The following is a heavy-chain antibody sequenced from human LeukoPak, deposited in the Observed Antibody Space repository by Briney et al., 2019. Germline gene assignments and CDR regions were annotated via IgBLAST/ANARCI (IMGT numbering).Heavy chain of an antibody. J-gene: IGHJ4*02. V-gene: IGHV3-7*04. Sequence: GGSLRLSCAVSGFTFSNYWMSWVRQAPGKGLEWVANIKQDGSEKYYVDSVKGRFTISRDNAKNSLYLQMNSLRAEDRAVYYCARDRCSSTSCFIDYWGQGTLVTVST. CDR1: GFTFSNYW. CDR3: ARDRCSSTSCFIDY. D-gene: IGHD2-2*01. CDR2: IKQDGSEK.